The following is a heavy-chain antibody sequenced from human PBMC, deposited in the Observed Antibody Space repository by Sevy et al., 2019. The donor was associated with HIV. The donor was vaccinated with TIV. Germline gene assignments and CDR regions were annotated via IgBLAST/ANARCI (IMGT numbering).Heavy chain of an antibody. D-gene: IGHD3-22*01. Sequence: TLSLTCTVSGGSISSYFWSWIRQPPGKGLEWIAYIYYSGSTNYSPSLKSRVTISADTSKNQISLKLSSVTAADTAVSYCARYYYDTTGPGSWFDPRGQGTLVTVSS. J-gene: IGHJ5*02. CDR3: ARYYYDTTGPGSWFDP. CDR2: IYYSGST. CDR1: GGSISSYF. V-gene: IGHV4-59*01.